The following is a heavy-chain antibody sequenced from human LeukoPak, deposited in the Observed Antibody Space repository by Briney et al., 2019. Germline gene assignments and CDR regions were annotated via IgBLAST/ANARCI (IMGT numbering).Heavy chain of an antibody. J-gene: IGHJ6*02. V-gene: IGHV3-23*01. CDR1: GFTFSSYA. D-gene: IGHD3-16*01. Sequence: PGGSLRLSCAASGFTFSSYAMSWVRQAPGKGLEWVSAISGSGGSTYYADSVKGRFTISRDNSKNTLYLQMNSLRAEDTAVYYCARDAEELGYGRYYYYGMDVWGQGTTVTVSS. CDR2: ISGSGGST. CDR3: ARDAEELGYGRYYYYGMDV.